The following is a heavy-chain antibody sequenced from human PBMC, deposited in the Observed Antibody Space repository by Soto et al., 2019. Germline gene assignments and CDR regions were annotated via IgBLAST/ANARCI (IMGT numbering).Heavy chain of an antibody. V-gene: IGHV1-69*13. D-gene: IGHD3-22*01. Sequence: SVKVSCKASGGTFSSYAISWVRQAPGQGLEWMGGIIPIFGTANYAQKFQGRVTITADESTSTAYMELSSLRSEDTAVYYCARVDRPDYYDSSGYFKWFDPWGQGTLVTVSS. CDR1: GGTFSSYA. J-gene: IGHJ5*02. CDR2: IIPIFGTA. CDR3: ARVDRPDYYDSSGYFKWFDP.